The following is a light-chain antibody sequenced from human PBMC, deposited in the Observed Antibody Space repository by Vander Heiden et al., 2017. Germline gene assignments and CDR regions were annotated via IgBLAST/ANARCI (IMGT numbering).Light chain of an antibody. CDR2: SIS. CDR3: LLYDGGGWV. J-gene: IGLJ3*02. Sequence: QTAQTQEYSLTESQGGTAPIACASSTGGVTSGSYPNWFQQKPGPAPRPLIYSISNKHSCTPARFSGSLLGGKAALTLSGVQPEDESEYYCLLYDGGGWVFGGGTKLTVL. CDR1: TGGVTSGSY. V-gene: IGLV7-43*01.